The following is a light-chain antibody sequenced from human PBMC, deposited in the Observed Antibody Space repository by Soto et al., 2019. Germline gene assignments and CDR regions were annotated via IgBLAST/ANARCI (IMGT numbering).Light chain of an antibody. CDR1: QSVLTW. CDR2: KAS. Sequence: DIQMTQSPATLSASVGDTVSITCRASQSVLTWLAWYQQKPGKAPNLLIYKASRLRDGVPSRFSGSRSGTDFTLTISSLRPDDFASYFCQHYFSYPYAFGQGTKLEI. V-gene: IGKV1-5*03. CDR3: QHYFSYPYA. J-gene: IGKJ2*01.